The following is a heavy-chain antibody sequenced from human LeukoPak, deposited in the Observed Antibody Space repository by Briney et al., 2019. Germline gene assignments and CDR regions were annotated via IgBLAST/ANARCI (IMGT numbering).Heavy chain of an antibody. V-gene: IGHV3-7*01. D-gene: IGHD3-10*01. Sequence: GGSLRLSCAASGFTFSSYWMTWVRLAPGKGLEWVANIKQDGSERFYVDSVKGRFTISRDNAKNSLYLQMSSLRAEDTAVYYCARTRARGLIGYWGQGTLVTVSS. CDR3: ARTRARGLIGY. CDR1: GFTFSSYW. CDR2: IKQDGSER. J-gene: IGHJ4*02.